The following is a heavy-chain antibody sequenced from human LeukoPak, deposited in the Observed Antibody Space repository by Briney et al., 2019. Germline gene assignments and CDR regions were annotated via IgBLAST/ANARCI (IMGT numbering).Heavy chain of an antibody. CDR2: ISYDGSNE. CDR1: GFTFSNYA. CDR3: AKDNNWLYYFDY. J-gene: IGHJ4*01. V-gene: IGHV3-30-3*01. D-gene: IGHD5-24*01. Sequence: GGSLRLSCAASGFTFSNYAMHWVRQAPGKGLEWVAVISYDGSNEYYADSVKGRFTISRDNSKNTLYLQMNSLRAEDTAVYFCAKDNNWLYYFDYWGHGTLVSVTS.